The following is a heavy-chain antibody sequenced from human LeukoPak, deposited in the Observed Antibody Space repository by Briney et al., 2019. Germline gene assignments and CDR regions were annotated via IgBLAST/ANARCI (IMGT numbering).Heavy chain of an antibody. Sequence: PGGSLRLSCAASGFTFSSYWMHWVRQAPGKGLVCVSRINSDGSSTSYADSVKGRFTISRDNAKNTLYLQMNSLRAEDTAVYCCARGSRAGAPNSYFDYWGQGTLVTVSS. V-gene: IGHV3-74*01. CDR2: INSDGSST. CDR1: GFTFSSYW. CDR3: ARGSRAGAPNSYFDY. D-gene: IGHD1-26*01. J-gene: IGHJ4*02.